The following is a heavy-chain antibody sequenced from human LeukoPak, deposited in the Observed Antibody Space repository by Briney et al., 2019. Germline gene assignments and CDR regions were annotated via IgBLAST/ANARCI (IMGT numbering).Heavy chain of an antibody. CDR1: GYTFTGYY. CDR2: INPNSGGT. J-gene: IGHJ6*02. D-gene: IGHD4-23*01. Sequence: DSVKVSCKASGYTFTGYYMHWVRQAPGQGLEWMGWINPNSGGTNYAQKFQGRVTMTRDTSISAAYMELSRLRSDDTAVYYCARDGGTTVVTHGGYYYGMDVWGQGTTVTVSS. CDR3: ARDGGTTVVTHGGYYYGMDV. V-gene: IGHV1-2*02.